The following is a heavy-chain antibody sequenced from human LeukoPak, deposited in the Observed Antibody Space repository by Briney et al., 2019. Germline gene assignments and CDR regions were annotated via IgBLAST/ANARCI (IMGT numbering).Heavy chain of an antibody. D-gene: IGHD6-19*01. CDR2: INPNSGGT. V-gene: IGHV1-2*02. Sequence: ASVKVSCKASGYTFTGYYMHWVRQAPGQGLEWMGWINPNSGGTNYAQKFQGRVTMTRDTSISTAYMELMRLSSEDAAVYYCARDLDSSGWYGPIDYWGQGTLVTVSS. CDR3: ARDLDSSGWYGPIDY. J-gene: IGHJ4*02. CDR1: GYTFTGYY.